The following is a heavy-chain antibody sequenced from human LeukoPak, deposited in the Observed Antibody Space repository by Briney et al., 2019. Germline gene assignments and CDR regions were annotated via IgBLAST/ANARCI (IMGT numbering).Heavy chain of an antibody. J-gene: IGHJ4*02. CDR3: AKVDRRSDLPYYFDY. V-gene: IGHV3-23*01. CDR2: ISASGGST. Sequence: GGSLRLSCAASGYTFSSYGMSWVRQAPGKGLEWVSGISASGGSTYYADSVKGRFTISRDNSRNTLFLPMNSLRAEDTAVYYCAKVDRRSDLPYYFDYWGQGTLVTVSS. CDR1: GYTFSSYG.